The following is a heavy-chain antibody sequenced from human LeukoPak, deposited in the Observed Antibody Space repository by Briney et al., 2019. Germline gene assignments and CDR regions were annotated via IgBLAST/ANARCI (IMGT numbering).Heavy chain of an antibody. V-gene: IGHV3-30*02. CDR1: GFTFNSYA. CDR3: ASGYYSGWYIPYY. CDR2: IQYDGSNK. Sequence: GGSLRLSCAASGFTFNSYAMHWVRQAPGKGLEWVAFIQYDGSNKYYVDSVKGRFTVSRDNSKNTLYLQMNSLRAEDTAVYYCASGYYSGWYIPYYWGQGTLVTVSS. D-gene: IGHD6-19*01. J-gene: IGHJ4*02.